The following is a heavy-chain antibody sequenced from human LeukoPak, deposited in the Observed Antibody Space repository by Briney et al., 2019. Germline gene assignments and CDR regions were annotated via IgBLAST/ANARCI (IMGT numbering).Heavy chain of an antibody. D-gene: IGHD1-26*01. CDR3: AKDLGRGWDYFDS. Sequence: GGSLRLSCAASGFAVSGNYMSWVRQAPGNGLQWVAVFWYDGSNKYYTDSVKGRFTISRDNSKNTLYLQMNSLRVEDTAVYYCAKDLGRGWDYFDSWGQGTLVTVSS. J-gene: IGHJ4*02. CDR1: GFAVSGNY. V-gene: IGHV3-33*06. CDR2: FWYDGSNK.